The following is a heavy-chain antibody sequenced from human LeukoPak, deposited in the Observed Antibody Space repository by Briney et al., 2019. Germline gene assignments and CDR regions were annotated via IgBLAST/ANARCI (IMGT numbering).Heavy chain of an antibody. D-gene: IGHD4-17*01. CDR2: IYYSGST. Sequence: PSETLSLTCAVYGGSFSGYYWSWIRQPPGKGLEWIGYIYYSGSTNYNPSLKSRVTISVDTSKNQFSLKLSSVTAADTAVYYCARVYGYGDYDYFDYWGQGTLVTVSS. CDR3: ARVYGYGDYDYFDY. J-gene: IGHJ4*02. CDR1: GGSFSGYY. V-gene: IGHV4-59*01.